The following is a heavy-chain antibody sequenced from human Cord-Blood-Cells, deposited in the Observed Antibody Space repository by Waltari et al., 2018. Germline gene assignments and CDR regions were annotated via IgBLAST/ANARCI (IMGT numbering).Heavy chain of an antibody. J-gene: IGHJ3*02. CDR1: GYSIRSGYY. CDR3: VIMYAVAGTSAFDI. D-gene: IGHD6-19*01. Sequence: QVQLQESGPGLVKPSETLSLTCAVSGYSIRSGYYWGWIRQPPGKGLEWIGSIYHSGSTYYNPSLKSRVTISVDTSKNQFSLKLSSVTAADTAVYYCVIMYAVAGTSAFDIWGQGTMVTVSS. CDR2: IYHSGST. V-gene: IGHV4-38-2*01.